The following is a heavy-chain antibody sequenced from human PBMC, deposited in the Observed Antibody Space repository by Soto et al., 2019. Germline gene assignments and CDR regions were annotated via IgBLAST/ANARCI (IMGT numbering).Heavy chain of an antibody. J-gene: IGHJ6*03. Sequence: SETLSLTCTVSGGSISSYYWSWIRQPPGKGLEWIGYIYYSGSTNYNPSLKSRVTISVDTSKNQFSLKLSSVTAADTAVYYCARRGVSGSNYYYYSYMDVWGKGTTVTVSS. CDR1: GGSISSYY. CDR2: IYYSGST. CDR3: ARRGVSGSNYYYYSYMDV. D-gene: IGHD3-10*01. V-gene: IGHV4-59*08.